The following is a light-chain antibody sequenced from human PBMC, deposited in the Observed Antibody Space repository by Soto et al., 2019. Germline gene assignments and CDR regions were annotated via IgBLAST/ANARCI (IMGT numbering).Light chain of an antibody. CDR1: QDVRKY. CDR2: DAS. V-gene: IGKV1-33*01. J-gene: IGKJ1*01. CDR3: QQYNSYSGT. Sequence: DIQMTQSPSSLSASVGDRVTITCQASQDVRKYLSWYQQKARKAPKLLIYDASNLETGVPSRFSGSGSGTDFTFTISSLQPEDIATYYCQQYNSYSGTFGQGTKVEIK.